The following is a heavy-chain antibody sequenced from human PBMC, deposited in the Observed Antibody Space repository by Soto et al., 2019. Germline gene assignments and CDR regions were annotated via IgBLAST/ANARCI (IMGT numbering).Heavy chain of an antibody. CDR3: ARLPFPWGWFDP. CDR2: ISGSGRTI. Sequence: QVQLVESGGGLVKPGGSLRLSCAASGIVFSDYMSWVRQAPGKGPEWLSYISGSGRTIYSADSVKGRFTISRDNATNSLYLQMNNVRTGDTAVYYCARLPFPWGWFDPWGQGTLVTVSS. V-gene: IGHV3-11*01. CDR1: GIVFSDY. D-gene: IGHD3-16*01. J-gene: IGHJ5*02.